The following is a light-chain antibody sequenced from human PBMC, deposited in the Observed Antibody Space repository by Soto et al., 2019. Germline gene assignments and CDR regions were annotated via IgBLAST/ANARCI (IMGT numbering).Light chain of an antibody. CDR2: EVS. CDR1: SSDVGGYNY. Sequence: QSALTQHGAVYGSPGQSITISCTATSSDVGGYNYVSWYQQHPGKAPKLMIYEVSNRPSGVSNRFSGSRSGNTASLTISGLQAEDEADYYCSSYTSSSIPVFGTGTKVTVL. V-gene: IGLV2-14*01. CDR3: SSYTSSSIPV. J-gene: IGLJ1*01.